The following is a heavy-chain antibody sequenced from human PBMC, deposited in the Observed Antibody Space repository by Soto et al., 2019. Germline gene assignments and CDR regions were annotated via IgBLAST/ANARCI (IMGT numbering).Heavy chain of an antibody. D-gene: IGHD3-10*01. Sequence: LSQTLSLTCAISGDSVSSNSAAWNWIRQSPSRGLEWLGRTYYRSKWNNDYAVAVKSRITINPDTSKNHFSLQLNSVSPEDTAVYFCAIDLGSWGSWVMSGFDYWGQGNLVTVSS. CDR2: TYYRSKWNN. V-gene: IGHV6-1*01. CDR1: GDSVSSNSAA. CDR3: AIDLGSWGSWVMSGFDY. J-gene: IGHJ4*02.